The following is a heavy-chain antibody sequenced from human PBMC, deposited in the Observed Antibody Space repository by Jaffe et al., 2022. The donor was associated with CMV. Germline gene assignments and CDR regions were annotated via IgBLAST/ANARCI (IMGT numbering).Heavy chain of an antibody. D-gene: IGHD3-3*01. J-gene: IGHJ3*02. CDR1: GGSVTSDY. Sequence: QVQLQESGPGLVKPSETLSLSCTVSGGSVTSDYWSWIRQPAGQALEWIGRIFITGGTTYNPSFKSRVSMSLDTSKNQVSLRLASVTAADTAVYYCARDVSSTGGFDFWSAYYGPSDIWGPGTMVTVSS. CDR2: IFITGGT. CDR3: ARDVSSTGGFDFWSAYYGPSDI. V-gene: IGHV4-4*07.